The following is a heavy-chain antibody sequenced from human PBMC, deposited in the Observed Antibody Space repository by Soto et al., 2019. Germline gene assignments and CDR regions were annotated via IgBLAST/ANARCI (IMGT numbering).Heavy chain of an antibody. V-gene: IGHV1-46*01. D-gene: IGHD6-19*01. CDR2: INPSGGST. CDR1: GYTFTSYY. J-gene: IGHJ6*02. CDR3: AATVAGTSAGPFYYYYGMDV. Sequence: ASVKVSCKASGYTFTSYYMHWVRQAPGQGLEWMGIINPSGGSTSYAQKFQGRVTMTRDTSTSTVYMELSSLRSEDTAVYYCAATVAGTSAGPFYYYYGMDVWGQGTTVTVSS.